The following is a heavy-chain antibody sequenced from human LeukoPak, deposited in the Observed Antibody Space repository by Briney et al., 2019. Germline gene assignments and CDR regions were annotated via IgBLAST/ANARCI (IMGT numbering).Heavy chain of an antibody. CDR2: ISYDGSNK. V-gene: IGHV3-30*18. Sequence: GGSLRLSCAASGFTFSSYGMHWVRQAPGKGLEWVAVISYDGSNKYCADSVKGRFTISRDNSKNTLYLQVNSLRAEDTAVYYCAKGAQVTIFGHFDYWGQGTLVTVSS. J-gene: IGHJ4*02. CDR3: AKGAQVTIFGHFDY. CDR1: GFTFSSYG. D-gene: IGHD3-3*01.